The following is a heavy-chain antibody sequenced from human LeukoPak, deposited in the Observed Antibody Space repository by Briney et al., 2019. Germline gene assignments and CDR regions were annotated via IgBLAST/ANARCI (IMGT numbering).Heavy chain of an antibody. V-gene: IGHV3-66*02. CDR3: ARDQLVGAEYYFDY. J-gene: IGHJ4*02. CDR2: IYSGGST. CDR1: GFTVSSNY. Sequence: GGSLRLFCAASGFTVSSNYMSWVRQAPGKGLEWVSVIYSGGSTYYADSVKGRFTISRDNSKNTLYLQMNSLRAEDTAVYYCARDQLVGAEYYFDYWGQGTLVTVSS. D-gene: IGHD1-26*01.